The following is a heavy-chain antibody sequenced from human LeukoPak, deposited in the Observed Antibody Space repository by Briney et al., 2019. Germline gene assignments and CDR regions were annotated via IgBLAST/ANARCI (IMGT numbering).Heavy chain of an antibody. CDR2: IHDSGST. Sequence: SETLSPTCTVSGGSISSGDYYWNWIRQPRGKGLEWIGFIHDSGSTYYNPSLKSRVSISRDMSKNQLSLMLSSVTAADTAVYYCARGFGAGNYYYGWFDPWGQGTLVSVSS. CDR3: ARGFGAGNYYYGWFDP. D-gene: IGHD3-10*01. CDR1: GGSISSGDYY. J-gene: IGHJ5*02. V-gene: IGHV4-30-4*01.